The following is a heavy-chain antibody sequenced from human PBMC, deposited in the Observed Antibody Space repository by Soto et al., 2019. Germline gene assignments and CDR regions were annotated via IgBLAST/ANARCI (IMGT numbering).Heavy chain of an antibody. V-gene: IGHV1-3*01. CDR2: INGGNGNT. Sequence: QVPLVQSGAEVMKPGASVKVSCKASGYTFTNYAIHWVRQAPGQRLEWMGWINGGNGNTKYSQRFQGRVTITRDASASTVYMELSSLRSEDTAVFYCARAYCGGDCPPGGYWGQGALDTVSS. D-gene: IGHD2-21*02. CDR1: GYTFTNYA. J-gene: IGHJ4*02. CDR3: ARAYCGGDCPPGGY.